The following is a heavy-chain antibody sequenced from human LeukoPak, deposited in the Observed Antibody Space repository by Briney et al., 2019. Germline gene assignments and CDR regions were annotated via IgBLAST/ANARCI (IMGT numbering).Heavy chain of an antibody. D-gene: IGHD1-26*01. CDR1: GGSISSSSYY. J-gene: IGHJ5*02. CDR2: IYYSGST. Sequence: PSETLSLTCTVSGGSISSSSYYWGWIRQPPGKGLEWIGSIYYSGSTYYNPSLKSRVTISVDTSKNQFSLKLSSVTAADTAVYYCASRGTFIVGATGWFDPWGQGTLVTVSS. V-gene: IGHV4-39*07. CDR3: ASRGTFIVGATGWFDP.